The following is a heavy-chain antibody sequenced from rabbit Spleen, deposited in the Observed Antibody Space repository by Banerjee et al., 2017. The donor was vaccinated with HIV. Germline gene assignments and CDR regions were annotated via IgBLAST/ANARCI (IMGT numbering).Heavy chain of an antibody. V-gene: IGHV1S47*01. J-gene: IGHJ4*01. CDR2: IDPVFGIT. Sequence: QQQLEESGGGLVQPEGSLTLTCKASGFDFSSYYINWVRQAPGKGLEWIGYIDPVFGITYYANWVNGRFSISRENAQNTVFLQMTSLTAADTATYFCTRDGAGGSYFALWGQGTLVTVS. D-gene: IGHD8-1*01. CDR3: TRDGAGGSYFAL. CDR1: GFDFSSYY.